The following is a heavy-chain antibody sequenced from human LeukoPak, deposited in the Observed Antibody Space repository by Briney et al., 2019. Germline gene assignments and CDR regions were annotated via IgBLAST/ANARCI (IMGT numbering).Heavy chain of an antibody. CDR2: ISSRSTYI. Sequence: PGGSLRLSCAASGFTFDTYSMDWVRQAPGKGLEWVSSISSRSTYIYYADSVKGRFTISRDNANNSLHLQMNILRAEDTAVYYCARDKSGSYDRYMDVWGTGTTVTVSS. J-gene: IGHJ6*03. V-gene: IGHV3-21*01. D-gene: IGHD1-26*01. CDR3: ARDKSGSYDRYMDV. CDR1: GFTFDTYS.